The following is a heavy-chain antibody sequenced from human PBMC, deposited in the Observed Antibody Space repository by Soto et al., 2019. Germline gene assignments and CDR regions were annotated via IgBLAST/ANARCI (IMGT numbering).Heavy chain of an antibody. CDR3: ARVTRYYAPDY. CDR2: INAGNGNT. CDR1: GYTFTSYA. J-gene: IGHJ4*02. D-gene: IGHD3-9*01. V-gene: IGHV1-3*01. Sequence: QVQLVQSGAEVKKPGASVKVSCKASGYTFTSYAMHWVRQAPGQRLEWMGWINAGNGNTKYSQKFKGRVTITRDTSASTAYTELSTLRSEDTAVYYWARVTRYYAPDYWGQGTLVTFSS.